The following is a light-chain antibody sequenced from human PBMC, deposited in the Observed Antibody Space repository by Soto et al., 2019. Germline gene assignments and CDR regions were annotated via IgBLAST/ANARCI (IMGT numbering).Light chain of an antibody. J-gene: IGKJ1*01. CDR2: KAS. CDR3: HQYNSYFQT. Sequence: DIQMTQSPATLSASVGDRVTITCRASQSIRNYLAWYQQKPGKAPQVLIYKASNLETGVPSRFSGSGSGTEFALFISSLQPDDFATYYCHQYNSYFQTFGQGTKVDI. CDR1: QSIRNY. V-gene: IGKV1-5*03.